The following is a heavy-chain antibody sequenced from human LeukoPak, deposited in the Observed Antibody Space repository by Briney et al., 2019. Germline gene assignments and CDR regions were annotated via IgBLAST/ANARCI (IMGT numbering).Heavy chain of an antibody. CDR1: GFTFSSYA. D-gene: IGHD3-22*01. V-gene: IGHV3-23*01. Sequence: GGSLRLSCAASGFTFSSYAMSWARRAPGKGLEWVSAISGSGGSTYYADSVKGRFTISRDNAKNSLYLQMNRLRAEDTAVYYCARGRYDRSGYYAIFDYWGQGTLVTVSS. J-gene: IGHJ4*02. CDR3: ARGRYDRSGYYAIFDY. CDR2: ISGSGGST.